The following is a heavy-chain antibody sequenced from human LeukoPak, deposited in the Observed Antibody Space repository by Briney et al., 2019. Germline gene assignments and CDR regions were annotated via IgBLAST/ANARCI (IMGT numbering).Heavy chain of an antibody. Sequence: SETLSLTCTVSGGSISSGGYYWSWIRQPPGKGLEWIGYIYHSGSTYYNPSLKSRVTISVDRSKNQFSLKLSSVTAADTAVYYCAREREDSSGYWFDYWGQGTLVTVSS. V-gene: IGHV4-30-2*01. CDR3: AREREDSSGYWFDY. CDR2: IYHSGST. D-gene: IGHD3-22*01. CDR1: GGSISSGGYY. J-gene: IGHJ4*02.